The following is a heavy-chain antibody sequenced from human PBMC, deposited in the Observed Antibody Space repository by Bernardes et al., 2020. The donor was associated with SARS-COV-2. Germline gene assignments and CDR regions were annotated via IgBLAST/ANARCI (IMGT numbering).Heavy chain of an antibody. Sequence: SQTLSLTCAISGDSVSSNSAVWHWIRQSPSRGLEWLGRTSYRSKWNYDYAVSVKSRITISPDTPKNQFSLELTSVTPEDTAVYYCARGANYAMGVWGQGTTVTVSS. CDR3: ARGANYAMGV. V-gene: IGHV6-1*01. CDR1: GDSVSSNSAV. CDR2: TSYRSKWNY. J-gene: IGHJ6*02.